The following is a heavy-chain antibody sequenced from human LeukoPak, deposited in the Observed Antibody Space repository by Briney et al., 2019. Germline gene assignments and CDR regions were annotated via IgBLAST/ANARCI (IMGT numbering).Heavy chain of an antibody. CDR2: IKQDGSEK. D-gene: IGHD3-10*01. J-gene: IGHJ4*02. Sequence: GGSLRLSCAASGFTFSSYWMSWVRQAPGKGREWVANIKQDGSEKYYVDSVKGRFTISRDNAKNSLYLQMNSLRAEDTAVYYCARGTYYYGSGSNLLDYWGQGTLVTVSS. CDR1: GFTFSSYW. CDR3: ARGTYYYGSGSNLLDY. V-gene: IGHV3-7*01.